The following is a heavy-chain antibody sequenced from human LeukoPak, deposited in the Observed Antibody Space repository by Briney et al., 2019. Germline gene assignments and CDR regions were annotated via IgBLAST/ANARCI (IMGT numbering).Heavy chain of an antibody. Sequence: GGSLRLSCAASGFTFSRYSMNWVRQAPGKGLEWVSSISGSSSYIYYADSVKGRFTISRHNAKNSLYLQMNSLRAEDTAVYYCANGFLRYFDWLLGHGWYYYYMDVWGKGTTVTVSS. V-gene: IGHV3-21*01. D-gene: IGHD3-9*01. CDR2: ISGSSSYI. J-gene: IGHJ6*03. CDR3: ANGFLRYFDWLLGHGWYYYYMDV. CDR1: GFTFSRYS.